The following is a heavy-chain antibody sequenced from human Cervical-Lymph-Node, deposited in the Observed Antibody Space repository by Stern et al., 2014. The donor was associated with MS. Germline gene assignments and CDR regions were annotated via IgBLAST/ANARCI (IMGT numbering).Heavy chain of an antibody. CDR2: LYWDDDD. CDR1: GFSLSADGVG. Sequence: QITLKESGPSLVRPTQTVTLTCTVSGFSLSADGVGVGWIRQAPGKALEWLALLYWDDDDRYSQSRKTRLTIKKDISKNQVVLTMTAMDPEDTGTYYCAHSVGSVSGRYSGMDVWGQGTTVTVS. CDR3: AHSVGSVSGRYSGMDV. J-gene: IGHJ6*02. D-gene: IGHD3-3*01. V-gene: IGHV2-5*02.